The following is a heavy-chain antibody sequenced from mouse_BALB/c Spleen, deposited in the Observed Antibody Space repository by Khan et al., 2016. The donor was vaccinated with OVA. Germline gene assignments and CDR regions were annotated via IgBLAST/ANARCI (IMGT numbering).Heavy chain of an antibody. J-gene: IGHJ4*01. CDR1: GYTFPEHT. V-gene: IGHV1-18*01. D-gene: IGHD3-3*01. CDR3: TRDAGRY. CDR2: INPKNGGT. Sequence: VQLQQSGPELVKPGASVKISCKTSGYTFPEHTVHWVKQSLGKSLDWIGVINPKNGGTAYNQKFKGKATLTVDKSSSTAYMEFRSLTSEDSAVYSCTRDAGRYWGQGTSVTVAS.